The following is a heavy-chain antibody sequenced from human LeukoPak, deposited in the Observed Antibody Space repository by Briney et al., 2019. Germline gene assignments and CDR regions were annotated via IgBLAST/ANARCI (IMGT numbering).Heavy chain of an antibody. CDR2: INWNGGST. V-gene: IGHV3-20*04. CDR1: GFSFDDYG. J-gene: IGHJ1*01. Sequence: PGGSLRLSCAASGFSFDDYGMSWVRQAPGKGLEWVSGINWNGGSTGYADAVKGRFTISRDNAKNSLYLQMNSLRAEDTAVYYCATNPHDSGSYAEYFQHWGQGTLVTVSS. D-gene: IGHD3-10*01. CDR3: ATNPHDSGSYAEYFQH.